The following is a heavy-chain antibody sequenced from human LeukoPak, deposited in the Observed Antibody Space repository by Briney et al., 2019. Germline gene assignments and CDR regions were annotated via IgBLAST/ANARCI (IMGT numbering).Heavy chain of an antibody. Sequence: SETLSLTCTVSGGYISSYYWSWIRQPPGKGLEWIGYIYYSGSSNYNPSLKSRVTISVDTSNNQFSLKLSSVTAADTAVFYCTSGYSYDLFDYWGQGTLVTVSS. J-gene: IGHJ4*02. CDR2: IYYSGSS. CDR3: TSGYSYDLFDY. V-gene: IGHV4-59*08. CDR1: GGYISSYY. D-gene: IGHD5-18*01.